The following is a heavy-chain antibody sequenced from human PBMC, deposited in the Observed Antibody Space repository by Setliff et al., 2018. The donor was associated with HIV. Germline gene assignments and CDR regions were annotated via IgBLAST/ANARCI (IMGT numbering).Heavy chain of an antibody. D-gene: IGHD2-15*01. V-gene: IGHV5-51*01. CDR3: ATSPLGYCSGGSCSHYFDY. CDR2: IYPGDSDT. CDR1: GYSFTTYW. Sequence: GESLKISCKGSGYSFTTYWIGWVRQMPGKGLKWMGIIYPGDSDTRYSPSFQGQVTISADKSISTAYLQWSSLKASDTAMYYCATSPLGYCSGGSCSHYFDYWGPGTLVTVSS. J-gene: IGHJ4*02.